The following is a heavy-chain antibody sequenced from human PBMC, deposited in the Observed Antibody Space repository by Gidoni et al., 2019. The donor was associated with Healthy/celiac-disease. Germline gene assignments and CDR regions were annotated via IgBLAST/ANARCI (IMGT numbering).Heavy chain of an antibody. D-gene: IGHD3-9*01. Sequence: QVQLVESGGGVVQPGRSLSLSCAASGFTFSSFGMHWVRQAPGKGLEWVAVIWYDGSNKYYADSVKGRFTISRDNSKNTLYLQMNSLRAEDTAVYYCARAGGTYDILTGPFDYWGQGTLVTVSS. CDR2: IWYDGSNK. CDR1: GFTFSSFG. CDR3: ARAGGTYDILTGPFDY. J-gene: IGHJ4*02. V-gene: IGHV3-33*01.